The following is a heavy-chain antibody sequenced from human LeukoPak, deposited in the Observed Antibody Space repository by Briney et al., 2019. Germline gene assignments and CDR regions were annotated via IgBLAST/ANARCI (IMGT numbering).Heavy chain of an antibody. CDR3: ARADVITGTTGVDY. Sequence: ASVKVSCKASGYTFTSYGISWVQQAPGQGLEWMGWISAYNGNTNYAQKLQGRVTMTTDTSTSTAYMELRSLRSDDTAVYYCARADVITGTTGVDYWGQGTLVTVSS. CDR1: GYTFTSYG. CDR2: ISAYNGNT. V-gene: IGHV1-18*01. J-gene: IGHJ4*02. D-gene: IGHD1-7*01.